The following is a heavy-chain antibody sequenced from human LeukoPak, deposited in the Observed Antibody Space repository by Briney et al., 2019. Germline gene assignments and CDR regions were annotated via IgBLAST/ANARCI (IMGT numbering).Heavy chain of an antibody. CDR3: AAFRREWEPY. V-gene: IGHV3-7*05. CDR2: INQDGSVK. Sequence: PGGSLRLSCAASGFRFTYHWMSWVRQAPGKGLEWVANINQDGSVKYYVDSVKGRFTISRDNAKNSVYLQMNSLRAEDTAVYYCAAFRREWEPYWGQGTLVTVSS. D-gene: IGHD1-26*01. J-gene: IGHJ4*02. CDR1: GFRFTYHW.